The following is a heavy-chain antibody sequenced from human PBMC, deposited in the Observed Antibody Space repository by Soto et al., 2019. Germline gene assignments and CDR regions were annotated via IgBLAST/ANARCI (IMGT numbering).Heavy chain of an antibody. CDR1: GGSISSGGYS. J-gene: IGHJ4*02. V-gene: IGHV4-30-2*01. D-gene: IGHD3-16*01. Sequence: QLQLQESGSRLVRPSQTLSLTCAVSGGSISSGGYSWTWIRQPPGKGLEGVVHTYHTGTAYHSPSPKSRVTISVDTSKNQFSLALTSATAADTAVYYCARDRRSYYSAGSGFDFWGQGTLVTVSS. CDR2: TYHTGTA. CDR3: ARDRRSYYSAGSGFDF.